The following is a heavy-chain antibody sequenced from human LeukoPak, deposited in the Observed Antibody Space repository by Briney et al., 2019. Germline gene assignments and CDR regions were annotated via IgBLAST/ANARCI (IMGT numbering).Heavy chain of an antibody. CDR3: ALMGNYDFWSGYYGGAD. CDR2: IIPILGIA. J-gene: IGHJ4*02. V-gene: IGHV1-69*04. CDR1: GYTFTSYA. Sequence: ASVKVSCKASGYTFTSYAISWVRQAPGQGLEWMGRIIPILGIANYTQKFQGRVRISADKSTSTAYMELYSLRAEDTAVYYCALMGNYDFWSGYYGGADWGQGTLVTVSS. D-gene: IGHD3-3*01.